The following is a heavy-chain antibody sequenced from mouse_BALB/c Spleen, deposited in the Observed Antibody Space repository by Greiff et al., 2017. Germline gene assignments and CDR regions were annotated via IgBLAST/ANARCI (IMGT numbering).Heavy chain of an antibody. V-gene: IGHV5-4*02. J-gene: IGHJ3*01. D-gene: IGHD1-1*01. CDR1: GFTFSDYY. CDR2: ISDGGSYT. CDR3: AREEAHYYGSSYSWFAY. Sequence: EVKVEESGGGLVKPGGSLKLSCAASGFTFSDYYMYWVRQTPEKRLEWVATISDGGSYTYYPDSVKGRFTISRDNAKNNLYLQMSSLKSEDTAMYYCAREEAHYYGSSYSWFAYWGQGTLVTVSA.